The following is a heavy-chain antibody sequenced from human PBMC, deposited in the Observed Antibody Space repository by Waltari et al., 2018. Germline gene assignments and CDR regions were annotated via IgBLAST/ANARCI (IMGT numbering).Heavy chain of an antibody. D-gene: IGHD5-12*01. J-gene: IGHJ4*02. Sequence: VRLLAFGGGLVQPRGPRSLSCSASGFTLKSYPLTWVRQAQGKGLEWVSGISGSGGSTLHADSVKGRFTISRDKFKNTLYLDMSNLNAEDTAVYYCAKALVSSEYSFGGGSDYWGQGTLVTVSS. CDR2: ISGSGGST. CDR3: AKALVSSEYSFGGGSDY. V-gene: IGHV3-23*01. CDR1: GFTLKSYP.